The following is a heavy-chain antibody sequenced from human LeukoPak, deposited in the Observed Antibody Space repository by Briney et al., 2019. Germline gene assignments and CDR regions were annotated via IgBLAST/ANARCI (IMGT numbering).Heavy chain of an antibody. D-gene: IGHD2-21*02. CDR2: IYPGDSDT. CDR1: GYSFTSYW. V-gene: IGHV5-51*01. J-gene: IGHJ4*02. Sequence: GESVKNSCKGCGYSFTSYWIGWVRQMPGKGLEWMGIIYPGDSDTRYSPSFQGQVTISADKSISTDYLQWSSLKASDTAMSYCARLPYCGGDCYPANFDYWGQGTLLTVSS. CDR3: ARLPYCGGDCYPANFDY.